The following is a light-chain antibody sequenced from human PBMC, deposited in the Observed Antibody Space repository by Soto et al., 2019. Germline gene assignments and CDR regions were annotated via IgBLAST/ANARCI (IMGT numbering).Light chain of an antibody. CDR1: QSISSW. CDR3: QQYNSYRRT. J-gene: IGKJ1*01. V-gene: IGKV1-5*03. CDR2: KAS. Sequence: DIQMTQSPSTLSASVGDRVTITCRASQSISSWLAWYQQKPRKAPKLLIYKASSLESGVPSRFSGSGSGTEFTLTISSLQPDDFATYYCQQYNSYRRTFGQGTKVEIK.